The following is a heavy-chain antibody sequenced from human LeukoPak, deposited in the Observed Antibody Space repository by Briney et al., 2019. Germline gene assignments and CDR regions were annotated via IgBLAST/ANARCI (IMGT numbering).Heavy chain of an antibody. CDR3: AKGVVGATFQDAFDI. CDR1: GFTFSSYW. D-gene: IGHD1-26*01. CDR2: IKQDGSNK. J-gene: IGHJ3*02. V-gene: IGHV3-7*01. Sequence: GGSLRLSCAASGFTFSSYWMSWVRQAPGKGLEWVANIKQDGSNKYYADSVKGRFTISRDNSKNTLYLQMNSLRAEDTAVYYCAKGVVGATFQDAFDIWGQGTMVTVSS.